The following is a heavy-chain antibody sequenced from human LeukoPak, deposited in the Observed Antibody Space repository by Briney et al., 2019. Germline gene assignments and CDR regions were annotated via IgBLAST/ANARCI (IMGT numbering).Heavy chain of an antibody. CDR1: GGSISSYY. V-gene: IGHV4-4*07. CDR3: AKDQTAMVVNMFDY. Sequence: PSETLSLTCTVSGGSISSYYWSWIRQPAGKGLEWIGRIYTSGSTNYNPSLKSRVTMSVDTSKNQFSLKLSSVTAADTAVYYCAKDQTAMVVNMFDYWGQGTLVTVSS. D-gene: IGHD5-18*01. CDR2: IYTSGST. J-gene: IGHJ4*02.